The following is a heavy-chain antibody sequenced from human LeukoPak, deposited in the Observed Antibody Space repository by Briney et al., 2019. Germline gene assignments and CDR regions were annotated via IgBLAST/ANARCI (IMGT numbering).Heavy chain of an antibody. CDR1: GYTFTTYE. Sequence: GASVKVSCTASGYTFTTYEIHWVRQASGQGLEWMGWMNPNSGNTGYTQKFQGRVTMTRSTSINTAYMESSSLRSEDTAVYYCARGASRSFDYWGQGTLVAVSS. J-gene: IGHJ4*02. V-gene: IGHV1-8*02. CDR2: MNPNSGNT. CDR3: ARGASRSFDY.